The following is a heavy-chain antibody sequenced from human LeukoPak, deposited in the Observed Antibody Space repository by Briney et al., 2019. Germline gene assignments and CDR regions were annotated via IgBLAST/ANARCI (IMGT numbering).Heavy chain of an antibody. CDR3: ARDGDYYDSSGYYY. CDR2: IWYDGSNK. J-gene: IGHJ4*02. Sequence: GGSLRLSCAASRFTFSSHGMHWVRQAPGKGLEWVAVIWYDGSNKYYADSVKGRFTISRDNSKNTLYLQMNSLRAEDTAVYYCARDGDYYDSSGYYYWGQGTLVTVSS. V-gene: IGHV3-33*01. D-gene: IGHD3-22*01. CDR1: RFTFSSHG.